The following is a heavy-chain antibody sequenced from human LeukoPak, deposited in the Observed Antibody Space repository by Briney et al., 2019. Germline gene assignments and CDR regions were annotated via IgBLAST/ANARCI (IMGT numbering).Heavy chain of an antibody. Sequence: PGGSLRLSCAASGFTFSSFAMAWVRQAPGKGLEWVSGINWNGGSTGYADSVKGRFTISRDNAKNSLYLQMNSLRAEDTALYYCARDGRYSKSWHDYWVPRRLVTVSS. CDR1: GFTFSSFA. D-gene: IGHD6-13*01. V-gene: IGHV3-20*04. CDR2: INWNGGST. J-gene: IGHJ4*02. CDR3: ARDGRYSKSWHDY.